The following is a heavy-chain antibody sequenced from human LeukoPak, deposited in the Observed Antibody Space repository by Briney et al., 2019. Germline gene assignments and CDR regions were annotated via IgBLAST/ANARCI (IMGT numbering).Heavy chain of an antibody. Sequence: GGSLRLSCAASGFTFSDYYMSWIRQAPGKGLEWVSYISSSSSYTNYADSVKGRFTISRDNAKNSLYLQMNSLRADDTAVYYCARFSAGPQQLVKYAFDIWGQGTMVTVSS. J-gene: IGHJ3*02. V-gene: IGHV3-11*03. CDR3: ARFSAGPQQLVKYAFDI. CDR2: ISSSSSYT. CDR1: GFTFSDYY. D-gene: IGHD6-13*01.